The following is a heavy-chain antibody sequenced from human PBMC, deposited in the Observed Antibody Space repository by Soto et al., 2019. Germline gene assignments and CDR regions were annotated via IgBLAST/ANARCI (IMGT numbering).Heavy chain of an antibody. D-gene: IGHD5-12*01. CDR1: GFTFSSYT. CDR3: ARCSRWLQSNFDY. V-gene: IGHV3-30-3*01. J-gene: IGHJ4*02. CDR2: ISYDGSNE. Sequence: PGGSLRLSCGASGFTFSSYTIHWVRQAPGKGLEWVAVISYDGSNEYYADSVKGRFTISRDNSKNMLYLQMNSLRGEDTAVYYCARCSRWLQSNFDYWGQGTLVTVSS.